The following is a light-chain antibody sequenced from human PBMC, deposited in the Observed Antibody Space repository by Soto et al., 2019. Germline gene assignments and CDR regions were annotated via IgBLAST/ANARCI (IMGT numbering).Light chain of an antibody. Sequence: QSALTQPASVSGSPGQSITISCSGTSSDVGGYNYVSWYQHHPGKAPKLMIYEVSNRPSGVSDRFSGSKSGNTASLTISGLQAEDEADYYCSSYTSSSTLVFGGGTKLTDL. CDR1: SSDVGGYNY. J-gene: IGLJ2*01. V-gene: IGLV2-14*01. CDR2: EVS. CDR3: SSYTSSSTLV.